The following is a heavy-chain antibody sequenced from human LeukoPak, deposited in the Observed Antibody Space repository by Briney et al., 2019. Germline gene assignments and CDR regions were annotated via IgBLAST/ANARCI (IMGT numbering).Heavy chain of an antibody. V-gene: IGHV4-34*01. CDR3: ARVTTYYDILTGYYQRHYYYYGMDV. CDR2: INHSGST. J-gene: IGHJ6*02. Sequence: SETLSLTCAVYGGSFSGYYWSWIRQPPGKGLEWIGEINHSGSTNYNPSLKSRVTISVDTSKNQFSLKLSSVTAADTAVYYCARVTTYYDILTGYYQRHYYYYGMDVWGQGTTVTVSS. D-gene: IGHD3-9*01. CDR1: GGSFSGYY.